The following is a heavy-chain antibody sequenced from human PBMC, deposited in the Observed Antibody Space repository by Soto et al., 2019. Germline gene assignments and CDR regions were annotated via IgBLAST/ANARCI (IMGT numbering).Heavy chain of an antibody. Sequence: QVQLQESGPGLVKPSQTLSLTCTFSGGSISSGGYYWSWIRQHPGKGLEWLGYIYYSGSTYYNPSLTRRVTRPVNTSKNQFSLTLSSVTAADTAVYYCARAGLAYCGGDCYPYYYGMDVWGQGTTVPVSS. V-gene: IGHV4-31*03. CDR1: GGSISSGGYY. J-gene: IGHJ6*02. CDR3: ARAGLAYCGGDCYPYYYGMDV. D-gene: IGHD2-21*02. CDR2: IYYSGST.